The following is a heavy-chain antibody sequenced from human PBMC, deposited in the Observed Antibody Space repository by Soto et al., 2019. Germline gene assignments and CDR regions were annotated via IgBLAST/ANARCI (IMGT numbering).Heavy chain of an antibody. Sequence: GRSLRLSCAASGFTFSSYSMNWVRQAPGNGLEWVSYIRSSSSTIYYADSVKGRFTISRDNAKNSLYLQMNSLRAEDTAVYYCARDNRVVAASYYYYYMDVWGKGTTVTVSS. CDR2: IRSSSSTI. V-gene: IGHV3-48*01. D-gene: IGHD2-15*01. CDR1: GFTFSSYS. CDR3: ARDNRVVAASYYYYYMDV. J-gene: IGHJ6*03.